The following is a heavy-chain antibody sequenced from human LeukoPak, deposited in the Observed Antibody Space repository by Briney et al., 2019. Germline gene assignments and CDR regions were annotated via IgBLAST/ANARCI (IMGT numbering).Heavy chain of an antibody. CDR1: GFTFSSYE. D-gene: IGHD1-26*01. CDR3: ARIRSGALDY. V-gene: IGHV3-48*03. J-gene: IGHJ4*02. Sequence: GGSLRLSCTASGFTFSSYEMNWVRQAPGKGLEWVSYITSSGSTTHYADSVKGRFTISRDNAKNSLYLQMNSLRAEDTAVYYCARIRSGALDYWGQGTLVTVSS. CDR2: ITSSGSTT.